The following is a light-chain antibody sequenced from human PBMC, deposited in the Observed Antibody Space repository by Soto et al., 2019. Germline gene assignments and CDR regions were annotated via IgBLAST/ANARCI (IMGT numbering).Light chain of an antibody. CDR3: QQNHNTPVT. CDR2: AAS. CDR1: QSITKY. J-gene: IGKJ1*01. Sequence: DIQMTQSPSSLSASVGDTVTITCRASQSITKYLSWYQQKPGNVPKLLIYAASTLQRGVPSRFSGSGSGTDFTLTISSLQPEDVATYYCQQNHNTPVTFGQGTRVEIK. V-gene: IGKV1-39*01.